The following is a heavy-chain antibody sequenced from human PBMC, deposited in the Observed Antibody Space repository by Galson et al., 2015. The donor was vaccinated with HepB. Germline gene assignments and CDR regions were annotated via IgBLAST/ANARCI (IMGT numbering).Heavy chain of an antibody. CDR2: IYYSGST. V-gene: IGHV4-59*01. J-gene: IGHJ3*02. Sequence: ETLSLTCTVSGCSISSYHWSWIRPPPGKGLEWIGYIYYSGSTNYNPSLKSRVTISIDTSRNQVSLKLSSVTAADTAVYYCSRDSSDYFDRSENDAFDIWGQGTMVTVSS. D-gene: IGHD3-22*01. CDR1: GCSISSYH. CDR3: SRDSSDYFDRSENDAFDI.